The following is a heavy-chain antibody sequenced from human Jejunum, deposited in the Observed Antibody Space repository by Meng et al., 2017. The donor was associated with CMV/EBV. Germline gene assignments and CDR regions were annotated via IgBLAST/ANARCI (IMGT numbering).Heavy chain of an antibody. CDR2: INPNSGGT. V-gene: IGHV1-2*02. CDR1: GYTFTGCY. Sequence: SCKASGYTFTGCYIYWVRQAPGQGPEWMGWINPNSGGTEYAQKFQGRVTMTRDTSISTAYMELSRLRSDDTAVYYCARFTAPTDYWGQGTLVTVSS. J-gene: IGHJ4*02. CDR3: ARFTAPTDY.